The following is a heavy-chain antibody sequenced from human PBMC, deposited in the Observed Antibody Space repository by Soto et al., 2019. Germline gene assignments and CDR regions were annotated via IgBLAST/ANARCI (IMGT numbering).Heavy chain of an antibody. D-gene: IGHD2-21*02. V-gene: IGHV3-30*18. J-gene: IGHJ4*02. CDR3: AKEGAYCGADCYAPYDY. CDR2: ISYDGSNK. CDR1: GFMFSSYG. Sequence: QVQLVESGGGVVQPGRSLRLSCAASGFMFSSYGMHWVRQAPGKGLEWVAVISYDGSNKYYADSVKGRFTISRDNSKNXXSLQMNSLRAEDTAVYYCAKEGAYCGADCYAPYDYWGQGTLVTVSS.